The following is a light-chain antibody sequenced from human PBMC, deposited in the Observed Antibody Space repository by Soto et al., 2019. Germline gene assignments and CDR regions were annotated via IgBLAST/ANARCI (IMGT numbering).Light chain of an antibody. V-gene: IGKV1-5*03. J-gene: IGKJ1*01. CDR3: QQYNSYSPTT. CDR1: ESISSW. CDR2: KAS. Sequence: DIQMTQSPSTLSASVGDTVTITCRASESISSWLAWYQQKPGKAPKLLIYKASSLESGVPSRFSDSGSGTEFTLTISSLQPDGFATYYCQQYNSYSPTTFGQGTKVDIK.